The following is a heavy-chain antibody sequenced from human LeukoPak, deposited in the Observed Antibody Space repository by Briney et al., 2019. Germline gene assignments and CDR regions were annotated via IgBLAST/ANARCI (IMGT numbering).Heavy chain of an antibody. V-gene: IGHV4-30-4*01. D-gene: IGHD2-2*01. CDR2: IYYSGST. Sequence: SETLSLTCTVSGGSISSGDYYWSWVRQPPGKGLEWIGYIYYSGSTYYNPSLKSRVTISVDTSKNQFSLKLSSVTAADTAVYYCARGLGWGLVPAADDAFDIWGQGTMVTVSS. CDR3: ARGLGWGLVPAADDAFDI. J-gene: IGHJ3*02. CDR1: GGSISSGDYY.